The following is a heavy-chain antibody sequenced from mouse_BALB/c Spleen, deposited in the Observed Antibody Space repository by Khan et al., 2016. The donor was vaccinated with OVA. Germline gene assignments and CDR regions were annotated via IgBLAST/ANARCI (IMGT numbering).Heavy chain of an antibody. D-gene: IGHD2-1*01. CDR2: IWGDGST. J-gene: IGHJ4*01. V-gene: IGHV2-6-7*01. Sequence: VELVESGPGLVAPSQSLSITCTVSGFSLTGYGVNWVRQPPGKGLEWLGMIWGDGSTDDNSALKSRLRISKANSKSQVFLKMNNLQTDDTTRNYCGGGYYANYWESIDVWGPGTSVTVSS. CDR3: GGGYYANYWESIDV. CDR1: GFSLTGYG.